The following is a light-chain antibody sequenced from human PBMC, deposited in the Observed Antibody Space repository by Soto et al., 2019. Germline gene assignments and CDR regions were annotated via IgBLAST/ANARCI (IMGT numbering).Light chain of an antibody. CDR1: SSNIGAGYD. J-gene: IGLJ1*01. Sequence: QSVLTQPPSLSGAPGQRVTISCTGSSSNIGAGYDVHWYQQLPGTAPKLLIYGNINRPSGVPDRFSGSKSGTSASLAITGLQAEDEADYYCQSYDSSLSADYVFGTGTKVTVL. CDR2: GNI. V-gene: IGLV1-40*01. CDR3: QSYDSSLSADYV.